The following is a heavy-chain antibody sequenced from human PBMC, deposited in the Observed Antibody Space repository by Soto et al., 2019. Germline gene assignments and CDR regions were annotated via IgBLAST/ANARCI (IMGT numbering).Heavy chain of an antibody. CDR1: GYSFEAYG. J-gene: IGHJ4*02. D-gene: IGHD2-2*01. Sequence: GESLKISCEGSGYSFEAYGIGWVRQMPGKGLEWMGIIYPGDSDTEYSPSFQGQFTISADKSISTAYLEMNSLKTEDSAVYYCTRLPPHPRPAFDYWGQGTLVTVSS. CDR2: IYPGDSDT. V-gene: IGHV5-51*01. CDR3: TRLPPHPRPAFDY.